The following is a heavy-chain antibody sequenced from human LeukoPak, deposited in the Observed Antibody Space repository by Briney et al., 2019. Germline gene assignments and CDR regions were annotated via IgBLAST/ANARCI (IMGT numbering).Heavy chain of an antibody. CDR1: GGSISSYY. D-gene: IGHD5-18*01. Sequence: SETLSLTCTVSGGSISSYYWSWILQPAGKGLEWIGRIFTSGSTNYNPSLKSRVTISVDKSKNHFSLKLSSVTAADTAVYYCARDTAIQQNYYYYYMDVWGKGTTVTVSS. V-gene: IGHV4-4*07. J-gene: IGHJ6*03. CDR3: ARDTAIQQNYYYYYMDV. CDR2: IFTSGST.